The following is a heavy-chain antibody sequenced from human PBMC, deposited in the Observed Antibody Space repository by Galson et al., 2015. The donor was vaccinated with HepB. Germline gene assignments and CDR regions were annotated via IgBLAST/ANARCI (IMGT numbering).Heavy chain of an antibody. CDR1: GDRVSSYTVG. V-gene: IGHV6-1*01. CDR2: IYYRTKWAT. CDR3: AKAIHLGRGFDS. J-gene: IGHJ4*02. D-gene: IGHD2-2*02. Sequence: CAIAGDRVSSYTVGYNWIKQSPPRRLEWLGRIYYRTKWATDSADSVKSRITINPDTSKNQLSLQLNSVTPADTAVYYCAKAIHLGRGFDSWGQGTLVTVSS.